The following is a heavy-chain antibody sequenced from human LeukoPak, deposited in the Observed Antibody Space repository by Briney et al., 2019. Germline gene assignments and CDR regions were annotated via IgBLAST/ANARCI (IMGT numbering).Heavy chain of an antibody. J-gene: IGHJ3*02. CDR2: INPSGGST. Sequence: ASVKVSCKASGYTFTSYYMHWVRQAPGQGLEWMGIINPSGGSTSYAQKFQGRVTMTRDMSTSTVYMELSSLRSEDTAVYYCARFLDGIVGAEGPPDAFDIWGQGTMVTVSS. CDR1: GYTFTSYY. CDR3: ARFLDGIVGAEGPPDAFDI. D-gene: IGHD1-26*01. V-gene: IGHV1-46*01.